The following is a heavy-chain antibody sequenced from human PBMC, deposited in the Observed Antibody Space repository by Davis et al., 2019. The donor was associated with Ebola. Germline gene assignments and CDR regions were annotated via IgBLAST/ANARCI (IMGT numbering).Heavy chain of an antibody. CDR1: GGTFSSYA. CDR3: ARDGYGGNPNYYYYGMDV. Sequence: ASVKVSCKASGGTFSSYAISWVRQAPGQGLEWMGWINPNSGGTNYAQKFQGRVTMTRDTSISTAYMELSRLRSDDTAVYYCARDGYGGNPNYYYYGMDVWGQGTTVTVSS. V-gene: IGHV1-2*02. D-gene: IGHD4-23*01. CDR2: INPNSGGT. J-gene: IGHJ6*02.